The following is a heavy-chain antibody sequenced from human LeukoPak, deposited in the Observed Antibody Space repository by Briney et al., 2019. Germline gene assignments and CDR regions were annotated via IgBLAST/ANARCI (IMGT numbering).Heavy chain of an antibody. CDR3: ARDGIAAAGTPPHFDY. J-gene: IGHJ4*02. D-gene: IGHD6-13*01. Sequence: GGSLRLSCAASGFTFSSYSMNWVRQAPGKGLEWVSYISSSSSTIYYADSVKGRFTISRDNAKNSLYLQMNSLRAEDTAVYYCARDGIAAAGTPPHFDYWGQGTLVTVSS. V-gene: IGHV3-48*04. CDR1: GFTFSSYS. CDR2: ISSSSSTI.